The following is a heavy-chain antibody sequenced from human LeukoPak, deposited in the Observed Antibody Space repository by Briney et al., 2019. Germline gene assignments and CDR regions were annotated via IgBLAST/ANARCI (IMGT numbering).Heavy chain of an antibody. J-gene: IGHJ4*02. CDR3: ARRSTMTTIDY. CDR2: IYPGDSDT. Sequence: GESLKISCQGSGYRFTSYWIGWVRQMPWKGLEWMGIIYPGDSDTKYSPSFQGQVTISADKSISTTYLQWSSLKASDTAMYYCARRSTMTTIDYWGQGTLVTVSS. V-gene: IGHV5-51*01. D-gene: IGHD4-17*01. CDR1: GYRFTSYW.